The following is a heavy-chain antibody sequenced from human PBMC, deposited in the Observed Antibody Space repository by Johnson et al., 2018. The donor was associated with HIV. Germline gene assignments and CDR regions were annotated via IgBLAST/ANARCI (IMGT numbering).Heavy chain of an antibody. J-gene: IGHJ3*02. CDR2: ISYDGSNK. V-gene: IGHV3-30*04. CDR1: GFTFSSYA. CDR3: ARDTWDAFDI. Sequence: QVQLVESGGGVVQPGRSLRLSCAASGFTFSSYAMHWVRQAPGKGLEWVAVISYDGSNKYYADSVKGRFTISRDNSKNTLYLQMNSLRAEYTAVYYCARDTWDAFDIWGQGTMVTVSS.